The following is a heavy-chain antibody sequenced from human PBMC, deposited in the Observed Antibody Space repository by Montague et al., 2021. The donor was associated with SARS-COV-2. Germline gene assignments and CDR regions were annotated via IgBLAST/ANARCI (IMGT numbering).Heavy chain of an antibody. D-gene: IGHD3-10*01. Sequence: SETLSLTCTVSGGSVSSSPYYWGWIRQPPGRGLEWVGSISYSGHTYFSPSLKSRLTISVDSSENQFSLRLSSVTAADTAVYYCASPYYYGSGTYVYNYYMDVWGKGTTVTVSS. J-gene: IGHJ6*03. CDR1: GGSVSSSPYY. CDR3: ASPYYYGSGTYVYNYYMDV. V-gene: IGHV4-39*01. CDR2: ISYSGHT.